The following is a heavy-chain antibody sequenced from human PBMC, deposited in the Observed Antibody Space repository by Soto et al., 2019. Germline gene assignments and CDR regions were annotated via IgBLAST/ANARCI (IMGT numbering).Heavy chain of an antibody. V-gene: IGHV3-23*01. CDR3: ARGLSIDY. Sequence: GGSLRLSWAASGFTFSSYAMSWVRQAPGKGLEWVSAISGSGGSTYYADSVKGRFTMTRNTSISTAYMELSSLRSEDTAVYYCARGLSIDYWGQGTLVTVSS. CDR2: ISGSGGST. CDR1: GFTFSSYA. J-gene: IGHJ4*02.